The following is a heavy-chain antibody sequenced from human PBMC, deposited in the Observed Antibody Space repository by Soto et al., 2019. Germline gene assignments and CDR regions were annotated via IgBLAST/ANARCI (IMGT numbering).Heavy chain of an antibody. V-gene: IGHV3-11*01. Sequence: VQLVESGGGLVKPGGSLRLSCAASGFTFSDYYMSWIRQAPGKGLEWVSYISSSGSTIYYADSVKGRFTISRDNAKNSLYLQMNSLRAEDTAVYYCARDPRYYYDSSGYSERYFDLWGRGTLVTVSS. D-gene: IGHD3-22*01. CDR1: GFTFSDYY. CDR3: ARDPRYYYDSSGYSERYFDL. CDR2: ISSSGSTI. J-gene: IGHJ2*01.